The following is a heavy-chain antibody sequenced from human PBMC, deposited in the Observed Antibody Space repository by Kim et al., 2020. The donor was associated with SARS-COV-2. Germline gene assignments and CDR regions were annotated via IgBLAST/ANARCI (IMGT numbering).Heavy chain of an antibody. D-gene: IGHD6-6*01. J-gene: IGHJ4*02. V-gene: IGHV1-46*01. CDR3: ARYLEQDGSSSFDY. Sequence: AQKFQGRVTMTRDTSTSTVYMELSSLRSEDTAVYYCARYLEQDGSSSFDYWGQGTLVTVSS.